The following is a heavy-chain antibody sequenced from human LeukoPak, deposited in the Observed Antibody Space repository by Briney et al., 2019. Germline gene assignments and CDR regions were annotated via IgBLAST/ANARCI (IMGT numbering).Heavy chain of an antibody. Sequence: PSETLSLTCTVSGGSISSYYWSWIRQPPGKGLEWIGYIYYSGSTNYNPSLKSRVTISVVTSKNQFSLKLSSVTAADTAVYYCARVEYSSGWNDAFDIWGQGTMVTVSS. CDR1: GGSISSYY. CDR2: IYYSGST. V-gene: IGHV4-59*01. D-gene: IGHD6-19*01. CDR3: ARVEYSSGWNDAFDI. J-gene: IGHJ3*02.